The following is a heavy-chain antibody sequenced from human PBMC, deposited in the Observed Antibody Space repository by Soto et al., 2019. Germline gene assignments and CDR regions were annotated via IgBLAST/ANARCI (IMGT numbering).Heavy chain of an antibody. J-gene: IGHJ3*01. Sequence: EAQLSESGGGLVQPGGSLRLSCAASGFIFNNYAMNWVRQAPGKGLEWVSGIGGGKGDEKEHADSVKGRFPISRDSSKNALFLQLHSLRAEDTAVYYCAKDRMSDNGVLDAFDVWGPGAMVTVSS. D-gene: IGHD2-15*01. CDR2: IGGGKGDEK. V-gene: IGHV3-23*01. CDR3: AKDRMSDNGVLDAFDV. CDR1: GFIFNNYA.